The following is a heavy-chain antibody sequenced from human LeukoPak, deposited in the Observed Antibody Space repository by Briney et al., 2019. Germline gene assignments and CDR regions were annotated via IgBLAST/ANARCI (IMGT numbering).Heavy chain of an antibody. D-gene: IGHD1-26*01. Sequence: PGGPLRLSCVASRLTFSSYWMNWVRQAPGKGLEWVANMNQDGSQRNYVDSVRGRFTISRDNAKNSLYLQMNTLRAEDTAVYYCGGAGVGNFDPWGQGTLVTVSS. V-gene: IGHV3-7*04. CDR1: RLTFSSYW. J-gene: IGHJ5*02. CDR3: GGAGVGNFDP. CDR2: MNQDGSQR.